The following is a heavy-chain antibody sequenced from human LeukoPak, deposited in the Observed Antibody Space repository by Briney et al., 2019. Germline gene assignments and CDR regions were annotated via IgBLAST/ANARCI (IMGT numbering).Heavy chain of an antibody. D-gene: IGHD4-17*01. V-gene: IGHV4-59*11. J-gene: IGHJ3*02. Sequence: SETLSLTCAVSDDSFSSHYWTWIRQPPGKGLEWIGYITYIGSTNYNPSLKSRVTISIDTSKNQFSLKLSSVTAADTAVYYCARDLVTVTKGFDIWGQGTMVSVSS. CDR1: DDSFSSHY. CDR3: ARDLVTVTKGFDI. CDR2: ITYIGST.